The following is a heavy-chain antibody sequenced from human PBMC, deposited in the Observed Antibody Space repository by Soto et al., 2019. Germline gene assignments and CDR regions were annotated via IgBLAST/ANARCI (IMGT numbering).Heavy chain of an antibody. D-gene: IGHD2-2*01. CDR3: ARDRFTRSTSFDDAFDI. V-gene: IGHV4-31*03. CDR2: ICYSGST. CDR1: GGSISSGGYY. J-gene: IGHJ3*02. Sequence: QVQLQESGPGLVKPSQTLSLTCTVSGGSISSGGYYWSWIRQHPGKCLVWIGYICYSGSTYYNPSLKRRVTISVDASKNQFSLKLSSVTAADTAVYYCARDRFTRSTSFDDAFDIWGKGTMVTVSS.